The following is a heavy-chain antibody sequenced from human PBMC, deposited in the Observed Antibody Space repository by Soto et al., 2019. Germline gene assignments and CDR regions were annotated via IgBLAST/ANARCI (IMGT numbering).Heavy chain of an antibody. J-gene: IGHJ6*03. CDR1: GYTFTSYG. Sequence: GASVKVSCKASGYTFTSYGISWVRQAPGQGLEWMGWISAYNSNTNYAQKLQGRVTMTTDTSTSTAYMELRSLRSDDTAVYYCARGMNYDFSYYYYMDVWGKGTTVTVSS. CDR3: ARGMNYDFSYYYYMDV. D-gene: IGHD3-3*01. V-gene: IGHV1-18*01. CDR2: ISAYNSNT.